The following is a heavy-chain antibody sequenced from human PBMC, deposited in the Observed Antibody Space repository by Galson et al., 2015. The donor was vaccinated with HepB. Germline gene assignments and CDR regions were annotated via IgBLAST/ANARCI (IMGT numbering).Heavy chain of an antibody. D-gene: IGHD3-22*01. V-gene: IGHV3-33*01. CDR3: ARETGSALEYYDSSGYYPPFDY. CDR2: IWYDGSNK. CDR1: GFTFSSYG. J-gene: IGHJ4*02. Sequence: SLRLSCAASGFTFSSYGMHWVRQAPGKGLEWVAVIWYDGSNKYYADSVKGRFTISRDNSKNTLYLQMNSLRAEDTAVYYCARETGSALEYYDSSGYYPPFDYWGQGTLVTVSS.